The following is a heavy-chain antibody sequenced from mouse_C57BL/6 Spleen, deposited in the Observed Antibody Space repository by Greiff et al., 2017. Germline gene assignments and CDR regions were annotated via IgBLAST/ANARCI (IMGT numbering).Heavy chain of an antibody. CDR1: GYTFTSYW. Sequence: QVQLQQPGAELVMPGASVKLSCKASGYTFTSYWMHWVKQRPGQGLEWIGEIDPSDSYTNYNQKFKGKSTLTVDKSSSTAYMQLSSLTSEDSAVYYCARGLYDGYSAWFAYWGQGTLVTVSA. D-gene: IGHD2-3*01. CDR3: ARGLYDGYSAWFAY. V-gene: IGHV1-69*01. CDR2: IDPSDSYT. J-gene: IGHJ3*01.